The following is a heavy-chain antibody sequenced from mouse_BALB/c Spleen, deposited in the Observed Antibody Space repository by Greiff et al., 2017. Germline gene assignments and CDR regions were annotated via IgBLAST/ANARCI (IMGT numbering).Heavy chain of an antibody. D-gene: IGHD2-4*01. CDR3: ARCTMITAWFAY. J-gene: IGHJ3*01. Sequence: EVKLVESGPSLVKPSQTLSRTCSVTGDSITSGYWNWIRKFPGNKLEYMGYISYSGSTYYNPSLKSRISITRDTSKNQYYLQLNSVTTEDTATYYCARCTMITAWFAYWGQGTLVTVSA. CDR2: ISYSGST. V-gene: IGHV3-8*02. CDR1: GDSITSGY.